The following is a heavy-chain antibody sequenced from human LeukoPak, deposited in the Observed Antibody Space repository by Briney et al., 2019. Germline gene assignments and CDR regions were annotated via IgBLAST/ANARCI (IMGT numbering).Heavy chain of an antibody. CDR2: ISRSSMYI. J-gene: IGHJ4*02. CDR1: GFTFSSYS. CDR3: AREIGGLLKVLDY. Sequence: PGGSLRLFCAASGFTFSSYSMNWVRQAPGKGLEWVSSISRSSMYIYYADSVKGRFTISRDNAKNSLYLQMNSLRAEDTAVYYCAREIGGLLKVLDYWGQGTLVTVSS. D-gene: IGHD3-10*01. V-gene: IGHV3-21*01.